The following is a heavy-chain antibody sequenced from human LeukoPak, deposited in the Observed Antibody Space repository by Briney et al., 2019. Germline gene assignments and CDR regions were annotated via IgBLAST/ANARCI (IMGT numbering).Heavy chain of an antibody. V-gene: IGHV1-69*13. Sequence: AASVKVSCKASGGTFSSYAISWVRQAPGQGLEWMGGIIPIFGTANYAQKFQGRVTITADESTSTAYMELSSLRSEDTAVYYCARGFGGYDRLKLTPPDYWGQGTLVTVSS. CDR3: ARGFGGYDRLKLTPPDY. J-gene: IGHJ4*02. CDR2: IIPIFGTA. CDR1: GGTFSSYA. D-gene: IGHD5-12*01.